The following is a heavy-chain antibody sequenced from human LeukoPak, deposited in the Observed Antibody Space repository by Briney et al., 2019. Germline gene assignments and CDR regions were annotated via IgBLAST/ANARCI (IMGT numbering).Heavy chain of an antibody. V-gene: IGHV4-34*01. Sequence: SETLSLTCAVYGGSFSGYYWSWIRQPPGKVLEWIVEINHSGSTNYNPSLKSRVTISVDTSKNQFSLKLSSVTAADTAVYYCARGDKDVVVVAATLDYWGQGTLVTVSS. CDR3: ARGDKDVVVVAATLDY. J-gene: IGHJ4*02. CDR1: GGSFSGYY. D-gene: IGHD2-15*01. CDR2: INHSGST.